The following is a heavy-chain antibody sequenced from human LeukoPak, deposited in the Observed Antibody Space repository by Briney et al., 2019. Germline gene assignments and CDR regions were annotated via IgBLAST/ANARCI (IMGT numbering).Heavy chain of an antibody. CDR1: GFTFSSYA. Sequence: GGSLRLSCAASGFTFSSYAMGWVRQAPGKGLEWVSTISGSAGSTYYAGSVKGRFTISRDASKNTLYLQMNNLRAEDTAVYYCAQVVEYGSSGNFDYWGQGTLVTVSS. J-gene: IGHJ4*02. D-gene: IGHD6-6*01. CDR3: AQVVEYGSSGNFDY. V-gene: IGHV3-23*01. CDR2: ISGSAGST.